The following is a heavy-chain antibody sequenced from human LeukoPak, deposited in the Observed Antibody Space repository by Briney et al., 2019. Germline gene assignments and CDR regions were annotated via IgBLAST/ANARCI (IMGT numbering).Heavy chain of an antibody. CDR1: GFTFSSYW. V-gene: IGHV3-7*03. D-gene: IGHD6-13*01. CDR2: MKQDGSEK. Sequence: GSLRLSCAASGFTFSSYWMSWVRQAPGKGLEWVANMKQDGSEKYYVDSVKGRFTISRDNAKNSLYLQMNSLRAEDTAVYYCARGVLAILAAAGTGWFDPWGQGTLVTVSS. CDR3: ARGVLAILAAAGTGWFDP. J-gene: IGHJ5*02.